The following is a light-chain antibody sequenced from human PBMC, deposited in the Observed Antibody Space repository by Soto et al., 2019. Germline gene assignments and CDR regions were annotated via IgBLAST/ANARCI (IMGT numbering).Light chain of an antibody. CDR1: QSISSY. CDR2: AAS. J-gene: IGKJ1*01. V-gene: IGKV1-39*01. CDR3: QQYNRYWT. Sequence: DIQMTQSPSSLSASVGDRVTITCRASQSISSYLNWYQQKPGKAPKLLIYAASSLQSGVPLRFSGSGSGTEFSLTISSLQPDDFATYYCQQYNRYWTFGQGTKVDIK.